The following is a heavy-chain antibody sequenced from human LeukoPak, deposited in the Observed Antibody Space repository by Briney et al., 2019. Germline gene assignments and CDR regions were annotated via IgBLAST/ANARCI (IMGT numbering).Heavy chain of an antibody. J-gene: IGHJ4*02. D-gene: IGHD5-12*01. Sequence: GASVKASCKASGYTFTSYDINWVRQAPGQGLGWMGWISAYNGNTNYAQKFQGRVTITADESTSTAYMELSSLRSEDTAVYYCARAGSGYDYGGFDYWDQGTLVTVSS. CDR1: GYTFTSYD. CDR2: ISAYNGNT. V-gene: IGHV1-18*01. CDR3: ARAGSGYDYGGFDY.